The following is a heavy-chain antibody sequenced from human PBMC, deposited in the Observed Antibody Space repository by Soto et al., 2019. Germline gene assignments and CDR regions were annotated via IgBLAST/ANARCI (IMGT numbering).Heavy chain of an antibody. CDR3: ARRYCASDNCPLFYYFVDL. D-gene: IGHD2-21*02. CDR2: IIPVFRSA. V-gene: IGHV1-69*01. CDR1: GGTFNKFA. Sequence: VQLVQSGAEVKKTGSSVKVSCKASGGTFNKFAFSWVRRAPGQGFEWMGGIIPVFRSANYAQRFRGRITITADEYTSTVYLYLNDLRSDDTAVYYCARRYCASDNCPLFYYFVDLWGLGTTVTVSS. J-gene: IGHJ6*02.